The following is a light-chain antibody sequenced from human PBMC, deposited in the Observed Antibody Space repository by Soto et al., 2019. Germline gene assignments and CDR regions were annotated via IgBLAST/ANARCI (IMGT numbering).Light chain of an antibody. CDR1: QTVSSNY. CDR2: RAS. J-gene: IGKJ2*01. CDR3: QQYGSSVSYT. V-gene: IGKV3-20*01. Sequence: VLTQSPGTLSLSPGERATLSCRASQTVSSNYLAWYQQKPGQAPRLLIYRASSRATGIPVRFSGSGSGTDFTLTISRLEPEDFAVYYCQQYGSSVSYTFGQGTKLEIK.